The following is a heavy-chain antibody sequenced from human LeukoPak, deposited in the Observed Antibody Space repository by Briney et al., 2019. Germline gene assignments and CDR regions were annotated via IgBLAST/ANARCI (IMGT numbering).Heavy chain of an antibody. CDR1: GGSFSGYY. CDR2: INHSGST. CDR3: ARDPRYDYVWGSYRYIFDY. J-gene: IGHJ4*02. Sequence: SETLSLTCAVYGGSFSGYYWSWIRQPPGKGLEWIGEINHSGSTNYNPALKSRVTISVDTSKNQFSLKLSSVTAADTAVYYCARDPRYDYVWGSYRYIFDYWGQGTLVTVSS. V-gene: IGHV4-34*01. D-gene: IGHD3-16*02.